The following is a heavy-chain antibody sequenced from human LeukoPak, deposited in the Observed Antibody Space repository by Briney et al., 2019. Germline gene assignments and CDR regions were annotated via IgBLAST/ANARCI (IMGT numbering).Heavy chain of an antibody. D-gene: IGHD3-22*01. CDR3: ARGGPRIYYDSSGYYGY. CDR1: GFTFSSYS. V-gene: IGHV3-21*01. CDR2: ISSSSSYI. J-gene: IGHJ4*02. Sequence: GGSLRLSCAASGFTFSSYSMNWVRQAPGKGLEWVSSISSSSSYIYYANSVKGRFTISRDNAKNSLYLQMNSLRAEDTAVYYCARGGPRIYYDSSGYYGYRGQGTLVTVSS.